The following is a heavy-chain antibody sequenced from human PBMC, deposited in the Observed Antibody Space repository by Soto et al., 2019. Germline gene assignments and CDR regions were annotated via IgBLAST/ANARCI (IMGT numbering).Heavy chain of an antibody. CDR1: GFTFSSYA. D-gene: IGHD2-15*01. V-gene: IGHV3-21*01. CDR3: ARAGGCSGCSCYLNWFDP. Sequence: VQLVESGGGVVQPGRSLRLSCAASGFTFSSYAMHWVRQAPGKGLEWVSSISSSSSYIYYADSVKGRFTISRDNAKNSLYLKRNSLRAEDTAVYYGARAGGCSGCSCYLNWFDPWGQGTLVTVSS. CDR2: ISSSSSYI. J-gene: IGHJ5*02.